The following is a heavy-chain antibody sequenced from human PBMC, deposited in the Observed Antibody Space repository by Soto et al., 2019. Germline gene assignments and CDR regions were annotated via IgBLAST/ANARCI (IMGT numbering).Heavy chain of an antibody. V-gene: IGHV3-30-3*01. CDR2: ISNDGSNK. CDR3: ARSITDYYDSSGYYDDY. D-gene: IGHD3-22*01. CDR1: GCTFSTHA. Sequence: GGSLRLSCAASGCTFSTHAMHWVRQAPGKGLEWVAVISNDGSNKDYADSVKGRFTISRDNSKKTLYLQMNSLRAEDTAVYYCARSITDYYDSSGYYDDYWGQGT. J-gene: IGHJ4*02.